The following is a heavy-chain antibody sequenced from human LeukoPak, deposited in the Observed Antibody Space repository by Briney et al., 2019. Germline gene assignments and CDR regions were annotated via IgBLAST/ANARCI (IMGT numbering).Heavy chain of an antibody. J-gene: IGHJ4*02. CDR2: IYYSGST. Sequence: SETLSLTCTVSGGSISSYYWSWIRQPPGKGLEWIGYIYYSGSTNYNPSLKSRVTISVDTSENQFSLKLSSVTAADTAVYYCARVRILYYYDSSGKGYFDYWGQGTLVTVSS. CDR3: ARVRILYYYDSSGKGYFDY. CDR1: GGSISSYY. V-gene: IGHV4-59*01. D-gene: IGHD3-22*01.